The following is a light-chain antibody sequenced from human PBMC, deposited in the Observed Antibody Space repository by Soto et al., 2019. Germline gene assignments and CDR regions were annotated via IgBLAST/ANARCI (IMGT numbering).Light chain of an antibody. CDR1: GSDVGDSSH. Sequence: QSALTQPRSVSGSPGQSVTISCTATGSDVGDSSHVSWYQLHPGKAPKLMIYEGSKWPSGVSNRFSGSKSGNTASLTISGLQAEDEADYYCCSYAGSSTPYVFGTGTKLTVL. J-gene: IGLJ1*01. CDR2: EGS. CDR3: CSYAGSSTPYV. V-gene: IGLV2-23*01.